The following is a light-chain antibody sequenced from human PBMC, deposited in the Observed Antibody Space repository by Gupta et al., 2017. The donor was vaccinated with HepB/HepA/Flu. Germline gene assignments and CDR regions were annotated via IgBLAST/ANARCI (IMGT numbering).Light chain of an antibody. V-gene: IGKV4-1*01. CDR1: QSHLDSPQNHNY. CDR2: GAS. CDR3: QQYGNVPVT. Sequence: IVMTQSPASLAVSLCEGDTINCKSSQSHLDSPQNHNYLAWFQQKPGQNPHLLIYGASIRESGVPDRFSGSGSGTDFTLTISSLQAEDVAVYYCQQYGNVPVTFGGGTKVEIK. J-gene: IGKJ4*01.